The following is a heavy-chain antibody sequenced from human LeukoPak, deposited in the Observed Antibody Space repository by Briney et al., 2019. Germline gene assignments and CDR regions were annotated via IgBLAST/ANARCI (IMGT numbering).Heavy chain of an antibody. D-gene: IGHD5-18*01. CDR1: GFTFSSYE. V-gene: IGHV3-48*03. Sequence: QPGGSLRLSCAASGFTFSSYEMTWVRQAPGKGLEWISAISGSSSDVYYAASVRGRFTISRDNAENSLYLQLNTMRAEDTAVYYCARGFRDTAMFLDYWGQGTLVTVSS. CDR3: ARGFRDTAMFLDY. J-gene: IGHJ4*02. CDR2: ISGSSSDV.